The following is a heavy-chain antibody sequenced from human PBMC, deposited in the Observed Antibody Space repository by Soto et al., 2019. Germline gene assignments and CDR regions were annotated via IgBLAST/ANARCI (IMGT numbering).Heavy chain of an antibody. Sequence: PGGSLKLSCAASGFTFDDYAMCWVRQGPGKGLEWVSGISWDSGRIGYADAVKGRFTISRDNAKNSLYLQMNSLRPEDTALNDFAKARLRVGDVYNSYYYNGIDVWGHGTTVTLSS. D-gene: IGHD1-26*01. CDR1: GFTFDDYA. CDR3: AKARLRVGDVYNSYYYNGIDV. CDR2: ISWDSGRI. V-gene: IGHV3-9*01. J-gene: IGHJ6*02.